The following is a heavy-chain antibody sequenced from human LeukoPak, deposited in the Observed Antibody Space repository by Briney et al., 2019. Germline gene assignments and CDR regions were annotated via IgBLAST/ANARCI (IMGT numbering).Heavy chain of an antibody. CDR3: AKDQRGYYGSGSYPVG. J-gene: IGHJ4*02. CDR2: ISYDGSNK. V-gene: IGHV3-30*18. Sequence: PGGSLRLSCAASGFTFSSYGMHWVRQAPGKGLEWVAVISYDGSNKYYADSAKGRFTISRDNSKNTLYLQMNSLRAEDTAVYYCAKDQRGYYGSGSYPVGWGQGTLVTVSS. D-gene: IGHD3-10*01. CDR1: GFTFSSYG.